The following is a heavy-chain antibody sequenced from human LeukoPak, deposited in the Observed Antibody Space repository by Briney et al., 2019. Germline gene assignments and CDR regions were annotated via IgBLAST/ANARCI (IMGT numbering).Heavy chain of an antibody. J-gene: IGHJ4*02. CDR1: GYTFTGYY. CDR2: INPNSGGT. Sequence: ASVKVSCKASGYTFTGYYMHWVRQAPGQGLEWMGWINPNSGGTNYAQKFQGRVTMTRDTSISTAYMELSRLRSDDTAVYYCARVGTSSGIAVAGPVFDCWGQGTLVTVSS. V-gene: IGHV1-2*02. CDR3: ARVGTSSGIAVAGPVFDC. D-gene: IGHD6-19*01.